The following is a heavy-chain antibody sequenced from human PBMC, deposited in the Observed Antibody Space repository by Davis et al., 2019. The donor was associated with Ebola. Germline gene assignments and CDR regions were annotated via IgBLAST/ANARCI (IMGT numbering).Heavy chain of an antibody. J-gene: IGHJ4*02. CDR1: GYTFSGYA. CDR2: IDTNTGNP. D-gene: IGHD4-17*01. Sequence: ASVKVSCKGSGYTFSGYAINWVRQAPEQGLEWIGWIDTNTGNPTYAQGFTGRFVFSLDTSVNTAYLQVSSLKAEDTAVYYCAREGNLRDYVPFGHWGQGTLVTVSS. CDR3: AREGNLRDYVPFGH. V-gene: IGHV7-4-1*02.